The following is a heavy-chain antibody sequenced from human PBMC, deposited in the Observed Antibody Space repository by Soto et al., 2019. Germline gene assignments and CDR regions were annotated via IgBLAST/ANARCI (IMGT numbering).Heavy chain of an antibody. CDR2: IYWSGDE. V-gene: IGHV2-5*01. CDR1: GFSLTTSGVG. D-gene: IGHD6-6*01. J-gene: IGHJ3*01. CDR3: ARGIATRPVFAFDV. Sequence: QYTLMESGPPLVKPTQPLTLTCSFSGFSLTTSGVGVGWIRQPPGKALEWLAHIYWSGDEHYRPSLKGRLSITKEASKNHVVLIMTNMDPVDTATYYGARGIATRPVFAFDVWGQGTTVTVSS.